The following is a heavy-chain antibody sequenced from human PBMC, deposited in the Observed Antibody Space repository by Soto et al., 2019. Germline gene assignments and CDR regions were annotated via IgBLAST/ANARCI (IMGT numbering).Heavy chain of an antibody. J-gene: IGHJ5*02. CDR3: ARGQRFSDWFDP. CDR1: GGDISTYY. V-gene: IGHV4-4*07. D-gene: IGHD3-3*01. Sequence: QVQFQESGPGLVKPSETLSLTCTVSGGDISTYYWTWIRQPAGKGLEWIGRIYSSGSTKYNPSLKSRVTMSLDTSKNQFSLRPSSVTAADTAVYYCARGQRFSDWFDPWGQGTLVTVSS. CDR2: IYSSGST.